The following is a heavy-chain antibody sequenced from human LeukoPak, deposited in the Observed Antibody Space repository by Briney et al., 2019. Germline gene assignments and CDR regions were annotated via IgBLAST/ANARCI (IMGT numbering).Heavy chain of an antibody. J-gene: IGHJ6*03. D-gene: IGHD6-13*01. CDR1: GGSISSGSYY. CDR3: ARVIAAAGQFKWYYYMDV. V-gene: IGHV4-61*02. CDR2: IYTSGST. Sequence: PSETLSLTCTVSGGSISSGSYYWSWIRQPAGKGLEWIGRIYTSGSTNYNPSLKSRVTISVDTSKNQFSLKLSSVTAADTAVYYCARVIAAAGQFKWYYYMDVWGKGTTVTVSS.